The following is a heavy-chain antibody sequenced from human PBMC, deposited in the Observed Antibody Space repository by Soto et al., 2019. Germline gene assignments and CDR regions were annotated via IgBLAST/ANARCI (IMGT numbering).Heavy chain of an antibody. CDR2: IIPIFGTA. V-gene: IGHV1-69*12. CDR1: GGTFSSYA. Sequence: QVQLVQSGAEVKKPGSSVKVSCKASGGTFSSYAISWVRQAPGQGLEWMGGIIPIFGTADYAQKFQGRVTITADDFTRTAYMELSSLRSEDTAVYYCDRHLGGNHDDYGMDVWGQGTTVTVSS. J-gene: IGHJ6*02. CDR3: DRHLGGNHDDYGMDV. D-gene: IGHD3-16*01.